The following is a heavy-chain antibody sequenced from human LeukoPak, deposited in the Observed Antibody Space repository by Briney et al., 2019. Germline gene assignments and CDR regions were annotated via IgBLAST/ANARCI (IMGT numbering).Heavy chain of an antibody. CDR2: IYYSGST. J-gene: IGHJ5*02. D-gene: IGHD3-22*01. Sequence: SETLSLTCTVSGGSISSYYWSWIRQPPGKGLEWIGYIYYSGSTNYNPSLKSRVTISVDTSKNQFSLKLSSVTAADTAVYYCARHHYDSSGYLNWFDPWGQGTLVTVSS. V-gene: IGHV4-59*08. CDR3: ARHHYDSSGYLNWFDP. CDR1: GGSISSYY.